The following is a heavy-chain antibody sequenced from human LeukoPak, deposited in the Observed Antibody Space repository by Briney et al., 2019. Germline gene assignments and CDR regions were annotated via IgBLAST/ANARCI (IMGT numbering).Heavy chain of an antibody. CDR2: IGGSSSPV. CDR3: ARDHDRAFDY. D-gene: IGHD1-1*01. V-gene: IGHV3-48*04. J-gene: IGHJ4*02. CDR1: GFTFSSYS. Sequence: GGSLRLSCEASGFTFSSYSMNWVRQAPGKGLEWVSYIGGSSSPVDYADSVKGRFTMSRDNTKNSLYLHMSSLRAEDTGVYYCARDHDRAFDYWGQGILVTVSS.